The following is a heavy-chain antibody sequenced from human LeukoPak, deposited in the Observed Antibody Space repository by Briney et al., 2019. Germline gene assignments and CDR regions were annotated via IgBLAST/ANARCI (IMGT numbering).Heavy chain of an antibody. Sequence: SGPALVKPTQTLTLTCTFSGFSLRTSGVCVSWIRQPPGKALEWHARIDWDDDKYYSTSLKTRLTISKDTSKNQVVLTMTNMDPVDTATYYCARTTSSTSFNFDYWGQGTLVTVSS. CDR3: ARTTSSTSFNFDY. CDR2: IDWDDDK. J-gene: IGHJ4*02. V-gene: IGHV2-70*11. CDR1: GFSLRTSGVC. D-gene: IGHD2-2*01.